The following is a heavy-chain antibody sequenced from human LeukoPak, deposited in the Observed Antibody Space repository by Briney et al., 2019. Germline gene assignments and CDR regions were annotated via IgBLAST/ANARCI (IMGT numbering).Heavy chain of an antibody. CDR1: GFSFNTYG. Sequence: GGSLRLSCAASGFSFNTYGMNWVRQAPGKGLEWVSSITKSGDSTYYADTVRGRFTISRDNSKNTLYLQMNSLRAEDTAVCHCAKGQGYSTSGWYFDYWGHGTLVTVSS. J-gene: IGHJ4*01. D-gene: IGHD2-2*01. V-gene: IGHV3-23*01. CDR2: ITKSGDST. CDR3: AKGQGYSTSGWYFDY.